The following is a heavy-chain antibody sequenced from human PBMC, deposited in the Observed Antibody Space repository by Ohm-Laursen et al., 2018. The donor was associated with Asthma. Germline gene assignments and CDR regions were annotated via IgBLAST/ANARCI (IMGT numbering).Heavy chain of an antibody. V-gene: IGHV3-33*01. CDR1: GFIFSAYG. D-gene: IGHD2-2*01. Sequence: SLRLSCTASGFIFSAYGMHWVRQAPGKGLEWVVVIWYDGTNKDYADSVRGRFTISRVDSKNTLYLQMNSLRAEDTALYYCATDLSLYCSSTACQTFSGMDVWGQGTTVTVSS. J-gene: IGHJ6*02. CDR2: IWYDGTNK. CDR3: ATDLSLYCSSTACQTFSGMDV.